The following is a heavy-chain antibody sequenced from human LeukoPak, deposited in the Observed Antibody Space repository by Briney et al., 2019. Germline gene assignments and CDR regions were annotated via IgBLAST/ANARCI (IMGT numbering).Heavy chain of an antibody. CDR1: GYSFTNYW. CDR3: ARSGSVVVPAAIMAQGAFDI. D-gene: IGHD2-2*01. J-gene: IGHJ3*02. Sequence: GESLKISCKGSGYSFTNYWIGWVRQMPGKGLEWMGIIYPGDSDTRYSPSFKGQVTISVDKSINTAYLQWSSLKASDTAMYYCARSGSVVVPAAIMAQGAFDIWGQGTMVTVSS. V-gene: IGHV5-51*01. CDR2: IYPGDSDT.